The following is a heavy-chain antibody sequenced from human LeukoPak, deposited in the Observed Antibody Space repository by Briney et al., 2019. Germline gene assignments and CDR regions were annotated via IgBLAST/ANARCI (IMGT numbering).Heavy chain of an antibody. D-gene: IGHD1-26*01. V-gene: IGHV5-51*01. CDR1: GYSFTSYW. CDR2: IYPGDSDT. Sequence: LGESLKISCKGSGYSFTSYWIGWVRQMPGKGLEWMGIIYPGDSDTRYSPSFQGQVTISADKSISTAYLQWSSLKASDTAMYYCARRSVFMVGATVLGGRGYAFDIWGQGTMVTVSS. CDR3: ARRSVFMVGATVLGGRGYAFDI. J-gene: IGHJ3*02.